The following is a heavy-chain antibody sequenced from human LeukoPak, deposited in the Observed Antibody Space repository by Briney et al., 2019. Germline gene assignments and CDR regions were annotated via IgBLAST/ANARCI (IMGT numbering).Heavy chain of an antibody. CDR1: GFTFDDYA. J-gene: IGHJ4*02. D-gene: IGHD3-10*01. CDR3: AKDSAYYYGSGSYRY. CDR2: ISWNSGSI. Sequence: GGSLRLSCAASGFTFDDYAMHWVRQAPGKGLEWVSGISWNSGSIGYADSVKGRFTISRDNAKNSLYLQMNSLRAEDTALYYCAKDSAYYYGSGSYRYWGQGTLVIVSS. V-gene: IGHV3-9*01.